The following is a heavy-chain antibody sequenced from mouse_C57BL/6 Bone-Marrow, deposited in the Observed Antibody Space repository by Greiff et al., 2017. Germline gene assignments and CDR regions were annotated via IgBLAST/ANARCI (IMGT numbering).Heavy chain of an antibody. CDR2: ISDGGSYT. V-gene: IGHV5-4*01. CDR3: ARDRGQLRLNYFDY. D-gene: IGHD3-2*02. Sequence: EVKLVESGGGLVKHGGSLKLSCAASGFTFSSYAMSWVRQTPEKRLEWVATISDGGSYTYYPDNVKGRFTISRDNAKNNLYLQMSHLKSEDTAMYYCARDRGQLRLNYFDYWGQGTTLTVSS. CDR1: GFTFSSYA. J-gene: IGHJ2*01.